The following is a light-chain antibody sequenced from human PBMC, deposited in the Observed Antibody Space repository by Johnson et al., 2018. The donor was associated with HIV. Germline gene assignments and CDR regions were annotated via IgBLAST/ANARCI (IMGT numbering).Light chain of an antibody. J-gene: IGLJ1*01. V-gene: IGLV1-51*01. CDR2: DNN. CDR1: NSNIGNNY. CDR3: GTWDSSLSAGNG. Sequence: QSVLTQPPSVSAALGQKVTISCSGSNSNIGNNYVSWYQQLPGTAPKLLIYDNNKRPSGIPDRFSGSKSGTSATLGITGLQTGDEADYYCGTWDSSLSAGNGFGTGTKVTVL.